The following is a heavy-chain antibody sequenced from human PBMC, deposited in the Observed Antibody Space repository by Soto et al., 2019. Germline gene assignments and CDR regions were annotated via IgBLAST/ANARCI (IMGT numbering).Heavy chain of an antibody. J-gene: IGHJ4*02. V-gene: IGHV4-39*01. CDR2: IYYSGST. CDR1: GGSISSSSYY. D-gene: IGHD4-17*01. CDR3: ARTRLYSGGFYGDLMGFDY. Sequence: SETLSLTCTVSGGSISSSSYYWGWIRQPPGKGLEWIGSIYYSGSTYYNPSLKSRVTISVDTSKNQFSLKLSSVTAADTAVYYCARTRLYSGGFYGDLMGFDYWGQGTLVTVSS.